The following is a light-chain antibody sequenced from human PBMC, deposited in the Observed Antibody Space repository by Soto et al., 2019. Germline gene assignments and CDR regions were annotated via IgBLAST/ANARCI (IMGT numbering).Light chain of an antibody. CDR2: DAS. V-gene: IGKV1-5*01. J-gene: IGKJ1*01. CDR1: QSISSW. Sequence: DIQLTHAPSSLCESVGDRVTMTCRASQSISSWLAWHQQKPGKAPKILIYDASSLESGVQSRFSGSGSGTEFTLTISSLKPDDFETYYCQQYNSYSTCGQG. CDR3: QQYNSYST.